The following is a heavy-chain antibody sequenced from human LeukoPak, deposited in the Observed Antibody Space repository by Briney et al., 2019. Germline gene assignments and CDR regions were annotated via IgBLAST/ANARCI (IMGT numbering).Heavy chain of an antibody. Sequence: SETLSLTCTVSGGSISNKYWSWIRQPPGKGLEWIGYIYYSGSTNYNPSLKSRVTILVDTSKNQFSLKLSSVTAADTAVYYCARGLGSGCYSIYYYYYMDVWGKGTTVTISS. J-gene: IGHJ6*03. CDR1: GGSISNKY. D-gene: IGHD1-26*01. CDR2: IYYSGST. CDR3: ARGLGSGCYSIYYYYYMDV. V-gene: IGHV4-59*08.